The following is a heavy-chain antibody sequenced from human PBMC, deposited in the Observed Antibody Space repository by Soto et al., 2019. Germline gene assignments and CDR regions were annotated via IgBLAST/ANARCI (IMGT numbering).Heavy chain of an antibody. V-gene: IGHV3-23*01. CDR2: ISGSGGST. Sequence: EGQLLESGGGLVQPGGSLRLSCAASGFTFSSYGMSWVRQAPGKGLEWVSAISGSGGSTYYTDSVKGRFTISRDKSNNTVFLEMNSLRVEDTALYYCAKVRVILALKGYFDLWGRGTLVTVSS. CDR1: GFTFSSYG. CDR3: AKVRVILALKGYFDL. D-gene: IGHD3-22*01. J-gene: IGHJ2*01.